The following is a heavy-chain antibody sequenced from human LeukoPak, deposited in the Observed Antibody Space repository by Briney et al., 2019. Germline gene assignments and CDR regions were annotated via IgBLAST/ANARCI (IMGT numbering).Heavy chain of an antibody. D-gene: IGHD3-22*01. CDR3: ARGDPSWGVVVISEAHY. Sequence: GGSLRLSCAASGFTFGSYWMHWVRQAPGPGLVGVSRINSDGSSTSYADSVKGRFTISRDNAKNTLHLQMNSLRVEDTAVYYCARGDPSWGVVVISEAHYWGQGTLVTVSS. J-gene: IGHJ4*02. CDR2: INSDGSST. V-gene: IGHV3-74*01. CDR1: GFTFGSYW.